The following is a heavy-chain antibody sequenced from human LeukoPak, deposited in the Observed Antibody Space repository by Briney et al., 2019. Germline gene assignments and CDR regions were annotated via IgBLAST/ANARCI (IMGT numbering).Heavy chain of an antibody. V-gene: IGHV3-30*02. CDR2: IRYDGSNK. Sequence: GGSLRLSCAASGFTFSSYGMHWVRQAPGKGLEWVAFIRYDGSNKYYADSVKGRFTISRDNSKNTLYLQMNSLRAEDTAVYYCAEDSGSYSGAYYYYYMDVWGKGTTITISS. D-gene: IGHD1-26*01. J-gene: IGHJ6*03. CDR1: GFTFSSYG. CDR3: AEDSGSYSGAYYYYYMDV.